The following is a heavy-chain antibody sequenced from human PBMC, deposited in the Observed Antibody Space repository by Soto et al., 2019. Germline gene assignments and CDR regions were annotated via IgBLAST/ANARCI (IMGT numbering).Heavy chain of an antibody. CDR2: INPSGGST. J-gene: IGHJ4*02. CDR3: ARAAQQANFDY. Sequence: QVQLVQSGAEVKKPGASVKVSCKASGYTFTSYYMHWVRQAPGQGLEWMGIINPSGGSTSYAQKFQGIVTMTRDTSSSTVYMELSSLRSEDTAVYYCARAAQQANFDYWGQGTLVTVSS. V-gene: IGHV1-46*03. CDR1: GYTFTSYY. D-gene: IGHD6-13*01.